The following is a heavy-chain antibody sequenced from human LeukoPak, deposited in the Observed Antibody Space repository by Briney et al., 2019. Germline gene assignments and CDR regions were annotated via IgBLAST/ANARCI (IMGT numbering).Heavy chain of an antibody. D-gene: IGHD3-3*01. Sequence: SETLSLTCTVSGGSISNYYWTWIRQPPGKGLEWIGYIYYSGSTNYNPSLKSRVTISVDTSKNQFSLKLTSVTAADTAVYYCARGGDFWSGSLSWFDPWGQGTLVTVSS. CDR2: IYYSGST. CDR1: GGSISNYY. J-gene: IGHJ5*02. V-gene: IGHV4-59*01. CDR3: ARGGDFWSGSLSWFDP.